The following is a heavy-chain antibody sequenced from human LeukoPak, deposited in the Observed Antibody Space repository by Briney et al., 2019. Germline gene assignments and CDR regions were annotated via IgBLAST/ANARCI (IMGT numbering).Heavy chain of an antibody. Sequence: ASVKVSCKASGYTFSDHGVTWVRQAPGQGLEWMGWISAYNGNTKYAQKFQGRVTMTTDTSTSTAYMELRSLRSDDTAVYYCARGTNYNSSSRYYYYMDVWGKGTTVTISS. V-gene: IGHV1-18*01. CDR2: ISAYNGNT. D-gene: IGHD6-13*01. CDR1: GYTFSDHG. CDR3: ARGTNYNSSSRYYYYMDV. J-gene: IGHJ6*03.